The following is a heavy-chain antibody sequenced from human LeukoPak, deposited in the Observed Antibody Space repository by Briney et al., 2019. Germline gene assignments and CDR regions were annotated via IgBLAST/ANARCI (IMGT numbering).Heavy chain of an antibody. CDR3: ARRIARYLVNYYYYSMDV. CDR1: GGTFSSYA. D-gene: IGHD3-16*02. Sequence: ASVKVSCKASGGTFSSYAISWVRQAPGQGLEWMGGIIPIFGTANYAQKFQGRVTITADESTSTAYMELSSLRSEDTAVYYCARRIARYLVNYYYYSMDVWGQGTTVTVSS. J-gene: IGHJ6*02. V-gene: IGHV1-69*01. CDR2: IIPIFGTA.